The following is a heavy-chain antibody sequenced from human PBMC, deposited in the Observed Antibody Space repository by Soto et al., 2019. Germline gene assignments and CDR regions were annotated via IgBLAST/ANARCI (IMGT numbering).Heavy chain of an antibody. CDR3: ARAGGTTVTGLWHFDS. D-gene: IGHD4-17*01. Sequence: QVQLEESGGGVVQPGRSLRLSCEASGFTLNSYSMHWVRQPPGKGLEWLAAIWYDGTQKDYADSVKGRFIISRDNSKKTLYLEMNSLRAEDTAVYYCARAGGTTVTGLWHFDSWGQGTLVTVSS. CDR1: GFTLNSYS. V-gene: IGHV3-33*01. J-gene: IGHJ4*02. CDR2: IWYDGTQK.